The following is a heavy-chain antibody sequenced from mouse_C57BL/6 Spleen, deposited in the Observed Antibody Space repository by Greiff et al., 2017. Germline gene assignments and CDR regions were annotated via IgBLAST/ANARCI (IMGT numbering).Heavy chain of an antibody. D-gene: IGHD2-2*01. Sequence: EVKLQESGPGMVKPSQSLSLTCTVTGYSITSGYDWHWIRHFPGNKLEWMGYISYSGSTNYNPSLKSRISITQDTSKNHFFLKLNSVTTEDTATYYCARDLHGYDSYFDVWGTGTTVTVSS. V-gene: IGHV3-1*01. CDR1: GYSITSGYD. CDR2: ISYSGST. J-gene: IGHJ1*03. CDR3: ARDLHGYDSYFDV.